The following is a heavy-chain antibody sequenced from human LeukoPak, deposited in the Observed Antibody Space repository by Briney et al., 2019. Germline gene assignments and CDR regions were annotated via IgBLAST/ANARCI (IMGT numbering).Heavy chain of an antibody. CDR3: ARAPRVGATKWFDP. D-gene: IGHD1-26*01. V-gene: IGHV1-18*01. CDR1: GYTFTSYG. Sequence: ASVKVSCKASGYTFTSYGISWVRQAPGQGLEWMGWISAYNGNTNYAQKLQGRVTMTTDTSTSTAYMELRSPRSDDTAVYYCARAPRVGATKWFDPWGQGTLVTVSS. CDR2: ISAYNGNT. J-gene: IGHJ5*02.